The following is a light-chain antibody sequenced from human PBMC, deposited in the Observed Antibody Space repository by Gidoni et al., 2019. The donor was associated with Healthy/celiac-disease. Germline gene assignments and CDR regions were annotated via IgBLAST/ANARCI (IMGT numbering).Light chain of an antibody. CDR2: AAS. Sequence: IKMTKPPSSLSASVGARVTITCRAGQSIFTYLNWYQHKPGKAPKLLIYAASSLQSGVPARFSGVGSGTDFTLTISSLQPEDFATYYCHQSYNTPYTFGPGTKLEIK. CDR1: QSIFTY. V-gene: IGKV1-39*01. J-gene: IGKJ2*01. CDR3: HQSYNTPYT.